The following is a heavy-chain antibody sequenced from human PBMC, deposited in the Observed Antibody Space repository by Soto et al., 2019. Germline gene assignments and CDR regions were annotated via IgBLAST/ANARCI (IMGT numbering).Heavy chain of an antibody. Sequence: SSETLSLTCAVNGGSGGSFSGYYWIWIRQPPGKGLEWIGEINHSGSTYYNPSLKSRVTISVDTSKNQFSLKLSSVTAADTAVYYCARGLISGSHYSGGWYYFDSWGQGTQVTVSS. D-gene: IGHD1-26*01. J-gene: IGHJ4*02. CDR2: INHSGST. CDR3: ARGLISGSHYSGGWYYFDS. V-gene: IGHV4-34*01. CDR1: GGSGGSFSGYY.